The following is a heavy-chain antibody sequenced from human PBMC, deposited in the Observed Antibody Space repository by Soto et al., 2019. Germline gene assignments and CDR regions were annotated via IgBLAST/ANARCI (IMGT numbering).Heavy chain of an antibody. CDR1: GFTFGDYA. V-gene: IGHV3-49*04. J-gene: IGHJ5*02. Sequence: GGSLRLSCTASGFTFGDYAMSWVRQAPGKGLEWVGFIRSKAYGGTTEYAASVKGRFTISRDDSKSIAYLQMNSLKTEDTAVYYCTREKWYCSGGSCYYNWFDPWGQGTLVTVS. D-gene: IGHD2-15*01. CDR2: IRSKAYGGTT. CDR3: TREKWYCSGGSCYYNWFDP.